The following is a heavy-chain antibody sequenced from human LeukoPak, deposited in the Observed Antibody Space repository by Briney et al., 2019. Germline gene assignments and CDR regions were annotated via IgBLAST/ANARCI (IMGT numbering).Heavy chain of an antibody. CDR1: GFTFSDYY. J-gene: IGHJ4*02. V-gene: IGHV3-66*01. CDR3: ARDLNGAIDY. D-gene: IGHD4-17*01. Sequence: GGSLRLSCAASGFTFSDYYMSWVRQAPGKGLEWVSVIYSGGSTYYADSVKGRFTISRDNSKNTLYLQMNSLRAEDTAVYYCARDLNGAIDYWGQGTLVTVSS. CDR2: IYSGGST.